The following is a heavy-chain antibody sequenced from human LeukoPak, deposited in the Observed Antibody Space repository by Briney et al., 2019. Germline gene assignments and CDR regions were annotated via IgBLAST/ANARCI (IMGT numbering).Heavy chain of an antibody. CDR1: GFTFSSYS. V-gene: IGHV3-21*01. D-gene: IGHD6-13*01. CDR3: ARADKQQLVYEGAY. J-gene: IGHJ4*02. CDR2: ISSSSSYI. Sequence: PGGSLRLSCAASGFTFSSYSMNWVRQAPGKGLEWVSSISSSSSYIYYADSVKGRFTISRDNAKNSLYLKMNSLRAEDTAVYYCARADKQQLVYEGAYWGQGTLVTVSS.